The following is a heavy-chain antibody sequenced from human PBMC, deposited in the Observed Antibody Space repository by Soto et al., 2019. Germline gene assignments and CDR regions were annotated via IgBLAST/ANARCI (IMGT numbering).Heavy chain of an antibody. CDR2: INSDGSST. V-gene: IGHV3-74*01. D-gene: IGHD2-15*01. Sequence: PGGSLRLSCAASGFTFSSYWMHWVRQAPGKGLVWVSRINSDGSSTSYADSVKGRFTISRDNAKNTLYLQMNSLRAEDTAVYYCARGPHKGYCSGGSCYSVQHYYYMDVWGKGTTVTVSS. CDR3: ARGPHKGYCSGGSCYSVQHYYYMDV. J-gene: IGHJ6*03. CDR1: GFTFSSYW.